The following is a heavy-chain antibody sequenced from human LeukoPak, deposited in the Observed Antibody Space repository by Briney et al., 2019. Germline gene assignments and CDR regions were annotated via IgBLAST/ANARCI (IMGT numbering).Heavy chain of an antibody. CDR3: AKYYSGNYLDY. Sequence: GGSLRLSCAASGFTFSNYGMHWVRQAPGKGLEWVAVISYDGSNKYYADSVKGRFTISGDNSRDTLYLQMNSLRAEDTAVYFCAKYYSGNYLDYWGQGTLVTVSS. D-gene: IGHD3-10*01. J-gene: IGHJ4*02. CDR2: ISYDGSNK. V-gene: IGHV3-30*18. CDR1: GFTFSNYG.